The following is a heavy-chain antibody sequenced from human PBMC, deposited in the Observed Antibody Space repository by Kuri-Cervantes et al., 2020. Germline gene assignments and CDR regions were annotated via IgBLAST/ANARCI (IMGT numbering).Heavy chain of an antibody. CDR1: GYTFTNYA. D-gene: IGHD3-10*01. V-gene: IGHV1-69*06. CDR2: IIPIFGTA. J-gene: IGHJ4*02. Sequence: SVKVSCKASGYTFTNYAMNWVRQAPGQGLEWMGGIIPIFGTANYAQKFQGRVTITADKSTSTAYMELSSLRSEDTAVYYRAREMRRYYYGSGSPYFDYWGQGTLVTVSS. CDR3: AREMRRYYYGSGSPYFDY.